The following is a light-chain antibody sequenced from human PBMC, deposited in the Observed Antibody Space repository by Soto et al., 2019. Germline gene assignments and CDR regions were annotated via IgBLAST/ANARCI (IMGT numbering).Light chain of an antibody. Sequence: EIVMTQSPATLSVSPGERATLSCRASQSVSSNLAWYQQKPGQAPRLLIYGASTGATGIPARFSGSGSGTEFTLTISSLQSEYFAVYYCQQYNIWPRTFGQGTKV. CDR1: QSVSSN. CDR2: GAS. J-gene: IGKJ1*01. CDR3: QQYNIWPRT. V-gene: IGKV3-15*01.